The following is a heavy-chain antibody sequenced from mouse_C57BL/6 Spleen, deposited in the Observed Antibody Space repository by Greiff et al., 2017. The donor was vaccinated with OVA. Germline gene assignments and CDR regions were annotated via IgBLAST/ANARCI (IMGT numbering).Heavy chain of an antibody. CDR2: IDPSDSYT. Sequence: QVQLQQPGAELVKPGASVKLSCKASGYTFTSYWMQWVKQRPGQGLEWIGEIDPSDSYTNYNQKFKGKATLTVDTSSSTAYMQLSSLTSEDSAVYYCARWRVVAPDYAMDYWGQGTSVTVSS. J-gene: IGHJ4*01. D-gene: IGHD1-1*01. V-gene: IGHV1-50*01. CDR1: GYTFTSYW. CDR3: ARWRVVAPDYAMDY.